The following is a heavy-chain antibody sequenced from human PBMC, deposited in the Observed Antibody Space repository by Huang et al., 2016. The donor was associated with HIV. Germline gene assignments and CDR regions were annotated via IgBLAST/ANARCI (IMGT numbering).Heavy chain of an antibody. V-gene: IGHV1-2*06. CDR3: AREAWASGVAHYFDY. CDR1: GYSFTGHF. D-gene: IGHD3-10*01. Sequence: QVQLVQSGAEVKRPGASVKVSCKASGYSFTGHFIHGVRQAPGQGLEGMGRIDPTRGAINWAARFQGRVSMTRDKSIGTAYMELSGLRSDDTAVFFCAREAWASGVAHYFDYWGPGTLVTVSS. CDR2: IDPTRGAI. J-gene: IGHJ4*02.